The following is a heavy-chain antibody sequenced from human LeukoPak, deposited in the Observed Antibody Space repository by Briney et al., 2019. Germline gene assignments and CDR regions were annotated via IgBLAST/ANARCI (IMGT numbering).Heavy chain of an antibody. CDR1: GFTFSSYA. Sequence: GGSLRLSCAASGFTFSSYAMSWVRQAPGKGLGWVSAISGSGGSTYYADSVKGRFTISRDNSKNTLYLQMNSLRAEDTAVYYCAKDLRAVAAAADNDYWGQGTLVTVSS. D-gene: IGHD6-13*01. J-gene: IGHJ4*02. V-gene: IGHV3-23*01. CDR2: ISGSGGST. CDR3: AKDLRAVAAAADNDY.